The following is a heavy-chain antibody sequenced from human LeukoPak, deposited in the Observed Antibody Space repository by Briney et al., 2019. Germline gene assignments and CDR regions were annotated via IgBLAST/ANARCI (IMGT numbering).Heavy chain of an antibody. V-gene: IGHV3-73*01. Sequence: GGSLRLSCTASGFTFSGSAMHWVRQASGKGLEWVGRIRSKANSYATAYAASVKGRFTISRDDSKDTAYLQMNSLKAEDTAVYYCTSRYSSGLNWFDPWGQGTLVTVSS. J-gene: IGHJ5*02. CDR3: TSRYSSGLNWFDP. D-gene: IGHD6-19*01. CDR2: IRSKANSYAT. CDR1: GFTFSGSA.